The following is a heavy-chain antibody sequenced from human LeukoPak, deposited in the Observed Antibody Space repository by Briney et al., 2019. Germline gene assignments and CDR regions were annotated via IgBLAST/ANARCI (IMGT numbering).Heavy chain of an antibody. J-gene: IGHJ4*02. CDR3: AKDLGDILTGYRPDY. V-gene: IGHV3-7*03. Sequence: QPGGSLRLSCAASGFTFSSYWMSWVRQAPGKGLEWVANIKQDGSEKYYVDSVKGRFTISRDNAKNSLYLQMNSLRAEDTAVYYCAKDLGDILTGYRPDYWGQGTLVTVSS. D-gene: IGHD3-9*01. CDR2: IKQDGSEK. CDR1: GFTFSSYW.